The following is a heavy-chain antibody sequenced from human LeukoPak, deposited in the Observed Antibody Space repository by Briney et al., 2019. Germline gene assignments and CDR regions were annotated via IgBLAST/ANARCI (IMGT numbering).Heavy chain of an antibody. Sequence: GESLKISCAASGFTFSSYSMNWVRQAPGKGLEWVSSISSSSSYIYYADSVKGRFTISRDNAKNSLYLQMNSLRAEDTAVYYCARGDYGGNSGYWGQGTLVTVSS. J-gene: IGHJ4*02. CDR1: GFTFSSYS. D-gene: IGHD4-23*01. V-gene: IGHV3-21*01. CDR3: ARGDYGGNSGY. CDR2: ISSSSSYI.